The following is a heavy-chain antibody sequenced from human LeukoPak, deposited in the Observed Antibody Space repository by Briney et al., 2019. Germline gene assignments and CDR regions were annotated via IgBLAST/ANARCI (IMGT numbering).Heavy chain of an antibody. J-gene: IGHJ4*02. CDR2: IHYSGST. CDR1: GGSFSSSSYY. D-gene: IGHD6-13*01. Sequence: SETLSLTCTVSGGSFSSSSYYWGWIRQPPGKGLEWIGSIHYSGSTYYNPSLKSRVTISVDTSKNQFSLKLTSVTAADTAVYYCARLGSRRYYFDYWGQGTLVTVSS. CDR3: ARLGSRRYYFDY. V-gene: IGHV4-39*01.